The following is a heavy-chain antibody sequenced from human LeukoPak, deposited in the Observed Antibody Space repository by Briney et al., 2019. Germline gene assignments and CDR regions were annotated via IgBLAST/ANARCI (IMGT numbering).Heavy chain of an antibody. CDR3: ARDGGSYSSGWYPFDY. Sequence: GGSLRLSCAASGFTFSSYWMSWVRQAPGKGLEWVANIKQDGSEKYYVDSVKGRFTISRDNAKNSLYLQMNSLRAEDTAVYYCARDGGSYSSGWYPFDYWGQGTLVTVSS. V-gene: IGHV3-7*01. J-gene: IGHJ4*02. CDR1: GFTFSSYW. D-gene: IGHD6-19*01. CDR2: IKQDGSEK.